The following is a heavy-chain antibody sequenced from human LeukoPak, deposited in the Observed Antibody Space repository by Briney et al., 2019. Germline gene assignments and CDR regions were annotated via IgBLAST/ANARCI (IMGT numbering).Heavy chain of an antibody. CDR1: GFTFNDYN. J-gene: IGHJ4*02. CDR2: INPNSGGT. V-gene: IGHV1-2*02. Sequence: ASVKVSCKASGFTFNDYNMQWLRQAPGQGLEWMGWINPNSGGTNYAQKFQGRVTMTRDTSISTAYMELSRLRSDDTAVYYCARDGHFDNRGQGTLVTVSS. CDR3: ARDGHFDN.